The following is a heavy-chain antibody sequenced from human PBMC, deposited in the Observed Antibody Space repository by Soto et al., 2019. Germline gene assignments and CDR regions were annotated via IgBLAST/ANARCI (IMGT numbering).Heavy chain of an antibody. CDR3: ARHPNIVVVPAAIRSRPYYYYGMDV. V-gene: IGHV5-10-1*01. Sequence: PGESLKISCKGSGYSFTSYWISWVRQMPGKGLEWMGRIDPSDSYTNYSPSFQGHVTISADKSISTAYLQWSSLKASDTAMYYCARHPNIVVVPAAIRSRPYYYYGMDVWGQGTTVTVSS. D-gene: IGHD2-2*02. CDR2: IDPSDSYT. CDR1: GYSFTSYW. J-gene: IGHJ6*02.